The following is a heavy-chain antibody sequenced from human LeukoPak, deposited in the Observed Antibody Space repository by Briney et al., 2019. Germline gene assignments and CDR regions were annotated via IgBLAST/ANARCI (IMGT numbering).Heavy chain of an antibody. D-gene: IGHD6-19*01. V-gene: IGHV1-3*04. CDR1: GYTFTSHA. J-gene: IGHJ4*02. CDR3: GRDRNTIEVAGRGILDF. CDR2: INTGNSNT. Sequence: GASVKVPCKASGYTFTSHAIHWVRQAPGQRLEWMGWINTGNSNTKYSQKFQGRLNITRDVSASTVYLDLSGLKSEDTAVYYCGRDRNTIEVAGRGILDFWGQGALVTVSS.